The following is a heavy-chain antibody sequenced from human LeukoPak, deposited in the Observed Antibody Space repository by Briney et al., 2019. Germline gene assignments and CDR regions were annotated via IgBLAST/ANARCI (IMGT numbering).Heavy chain of an antibody. CDR3: ARALADSRGCYLGFDY. CDR2: IYHSGST. D-gene: IGHD3-22*01. CDR1: GYSISSGYY. J-gene: IGHJ4*02. Sequence: PSETLSLTCTVSGYSISSGYYWGWIRQPPGKGLEWIGSIYHSGSTYYNPSLKSRVTISVDTSKNQFSLKLSSVTAADTAVYYCARALADSRGCYLGFDYWGQGTLVTVSS. V-gene: IGHV4-38-2*02.